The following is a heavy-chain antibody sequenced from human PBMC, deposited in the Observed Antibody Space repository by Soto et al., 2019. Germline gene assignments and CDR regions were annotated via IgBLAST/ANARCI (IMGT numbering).Heavy chain of an antibody. CDR1: GGSVSSTNNY. V-gene: IGHV4-30-4*01. D-gene: IGHD5-18*01. CDR2: ISYSGTT. Sequence: SETLSLTCAGSGGSVSSTNNYRSWIRQPPGEGLEWIGFISYSGTTSYSPSLKSRVAISLDTSKNQFSLSLSSVTAADTAVYYCARGRGYSYGLDPWGQGTLVTVSS. J-gene: IGHJ5*02. CDR3: ARGRGYSYGLDP.